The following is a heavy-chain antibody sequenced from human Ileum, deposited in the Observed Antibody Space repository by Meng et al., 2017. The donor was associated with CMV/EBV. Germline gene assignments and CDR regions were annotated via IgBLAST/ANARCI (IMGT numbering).Heavy chain of an antibody. CDR1: GGSISTYY. Sequence: QGDLQGSGPGPVKPSGTLSLTCAVSGGSISTYYWTWVRQPAGKGLEWIGRINAGGSTNDNPSLKSRVTMSVDTSKNQFSLKVTSVTAADTAVYYCAREENTVNQFEYWGQGTLVTVSS. V-gene: IGHV4-4*07. CDR2: INAGGST. D-gene: IGHD4-17*01. J-gene: IGHJ4*02. CDR3: AREENTVNQFEY.